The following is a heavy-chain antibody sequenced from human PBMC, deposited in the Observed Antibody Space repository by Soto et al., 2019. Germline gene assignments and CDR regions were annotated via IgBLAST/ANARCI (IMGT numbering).Heavy chain of an antibody. V-gene: IGHV1-18*01. CDR2: ISAYNGNT. Sequence: ASVKVSCKASGYTFTSYGISWVRQAPGQGLEWMGWISAYNGNTNYAQELQGRVTMTTDTSTSTAYMELRSLRSDDTAVYYCARDADYAAFHNWFDPWGQGTLVTVSS. CDR3: ARDADYAAFHNWFDP. D-gene: IGHD4-17*01. J-gene: IGHJ5*02. CDR1: GYTFTSYG.